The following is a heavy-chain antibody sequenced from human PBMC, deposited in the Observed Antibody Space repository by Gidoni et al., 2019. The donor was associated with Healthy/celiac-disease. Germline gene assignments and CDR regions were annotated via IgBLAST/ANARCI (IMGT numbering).Heavy chain of an antibody. J-gene: IGHJ4*02. CDR2: IYSSGTT. Sequence: QLQLQESGPGLVKPSETLSLTCTVSGGSISSSSYHWGWIRQPPGKGLEWLGSIYSSGTTYYNPSLKSRVTISVDTSKNQFSLKLSSVTAADTAVYYCASVSAVDYYDSSAYARFDYWGQGTLVTVSS. V-gene: IGHV4-39*01. CDR1: GGSISSSSYH. CDR3: ASVSAVDYYDSSAYARFDY. D-gene: IGHD3-22*01.